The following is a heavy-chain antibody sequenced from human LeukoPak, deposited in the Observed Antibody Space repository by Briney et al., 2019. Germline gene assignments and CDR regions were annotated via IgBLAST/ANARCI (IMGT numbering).Heavy chain of an antibody. V-gene: IGHV1-24*01. CDR1: GYTLTELS. CDR2: FDPEDGET. CDR3: ATDLNAGSGWYYFDY. Sequence: EASVKVSCKVSGYTLTELSMHWVRQAPGKGLEWMGGFDPEDGETIYAQKFQGRVTMTEDTSTDTAYMELSSLRSEDTAVYYCATDLNAGSGWYYFDYWGQGTLVTVSS. D-gene: IGHD6-19*01. J-gene: IGHJ4*02.